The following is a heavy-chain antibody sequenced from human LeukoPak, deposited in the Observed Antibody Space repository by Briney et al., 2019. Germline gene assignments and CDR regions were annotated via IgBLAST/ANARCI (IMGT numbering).Heavy chain of an antibody. CDR1: GFTFSSYW. CDR2: IKQDGSEK. Sequence: GGSLRLSCAASGFTFSSYWMSWVRQAPGKGLEWVANIKQDGSEKYYVDSVEGRFTISRDNAKDSLYLQMNSLRAEDTAVYYCARLFPVPAANLDYWGQGTLVTVSS. D-gene: IGHD2-2*01. J-gene: IGHJ4*02. V-gene: IGHV3-7*01. CDR3: ARLFPVPAANLDY.